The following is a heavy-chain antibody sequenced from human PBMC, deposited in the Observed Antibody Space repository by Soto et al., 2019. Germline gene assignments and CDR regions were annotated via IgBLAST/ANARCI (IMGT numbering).Heavy chain of an antibody. V-gene: IGHV4-4*07. Sequence: SETLSLTCTVSGGSISSYYWSWIRQPAGKGLEWIGRIYTSGSTNYNPSLKSRVTMSVDTSKNQFSLKLSSVTAAGTAVYYCARDAVVVTMYPNWFDPWGQGTLVTVS. J-gene: IGHJ5*02. CDR1: GGSISSYY. CDR3: ARDAVVVTMYPNWFDP. CDR2: IYTSGST. D-gene: IGHD2-21*02.